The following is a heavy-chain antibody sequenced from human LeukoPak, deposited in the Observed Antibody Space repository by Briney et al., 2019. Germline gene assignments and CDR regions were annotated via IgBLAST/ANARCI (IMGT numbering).Heavy chain of an antibody. Sequence: GGSLRLSCAASGFTFSSYSMNWVRQAPGKGLEWVSSISSSSSYIYYADSVKGRFTISRDNAKNSLYLQMNSLRAEDTAVYYCARAIMGHCSGGSCYVADYWGQGTLVTVSS. CDR1: GFTFSSYS. J-gene: IGHJ4*02. D-gene: IGHD2-15*01. CDR2: ISSSSSYI. V-gene: IGHV3-21*01. CDR3: ARAIMGHCSGGSCYVADY.